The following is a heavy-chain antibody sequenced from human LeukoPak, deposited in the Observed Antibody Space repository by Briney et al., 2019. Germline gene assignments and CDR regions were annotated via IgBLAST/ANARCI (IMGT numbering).Heavy chain of an antibody. V-gene: IGHV4-59*08. CDR2: IYYSGST. CDR1: GGSISSYY. CDR3: ARHMGLGYSYGYPYFDY. Sequence: PSETLSLTCTVSGGSISSYYWSWIRQPPGKGLEWIGYIYYSGSTNYNTSLKSRVTISVDTSKNQFSLKLSSVTAADTAVYYCARHMGLGYSYGYPYFDYWGQGTLVTVPS. J-gene: IGHJ4*02. D-gene: IGHD5-18*01.